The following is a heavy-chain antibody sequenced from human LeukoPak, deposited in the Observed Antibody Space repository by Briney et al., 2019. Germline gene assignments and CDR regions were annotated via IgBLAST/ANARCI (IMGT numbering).Heavy chain of an antibody. CDR1: GYTLTELS. CDR2: FDPEDGET. V-gene: IGHV1-24*01. D-gene: IGHD2-21*02. J-gene: IGHJ3*02. CDR3: AATSGIRVVVTPSDAFDI. Sequence: ASVKVSCKVSGYTLTELSMHWVRQAPGKGLGWMGGFDPEDGETIYAQKFQGRVTMTEDTSTDTAYMELSSLRSEDTAVYYCAATSGIRVVVTPSDAFDIWGQGTMVTVSS.